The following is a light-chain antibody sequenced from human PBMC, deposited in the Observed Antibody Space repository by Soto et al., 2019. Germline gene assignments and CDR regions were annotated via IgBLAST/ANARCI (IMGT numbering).Light chain of an antibody. CDR2: KAS. J-gene: IGKJ1*01. Sequence: DIQMTQSPSTLSASVGDRVTITCRASQSLSSWLAWYQQKPGKAHKLLNYKASSLESGVPSRFSGCGSGTEFTLSISSRQPDDFATYYCQQYNSYWSFGQGTKVEIK. CDR3: QQYNSYWS. V-gene: IGKV1-5*03. CDR1: QSLSSW.